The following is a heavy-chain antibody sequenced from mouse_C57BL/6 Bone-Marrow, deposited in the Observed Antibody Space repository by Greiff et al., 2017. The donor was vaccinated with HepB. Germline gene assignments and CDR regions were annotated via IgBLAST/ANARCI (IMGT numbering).Heavy chain of an antibody. Sequence: QVQLQQSGAELARPGASVKLSCKASGYTFTSYGISWVKQRTGQGLEWIGEIYPRSGNTYYNEKFKGKATLTADKFSSTAYMELRSLTSEDSAVYFCARPTGYAMDYWGQGTSVTVSS. CDR1: GYTFTSYG. CDR2: IYPRSGNT. CDR3: ARPTGYAMDY. J-gene: IGHJ4*01. V-gene: IGHV1-81*01. D-gene: IGHD4-1*02.